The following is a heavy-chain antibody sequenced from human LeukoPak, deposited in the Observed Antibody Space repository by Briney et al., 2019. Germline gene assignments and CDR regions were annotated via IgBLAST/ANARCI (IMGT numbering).Heavy chain of an antibody. CDR3: AKDPSSGWYGGGYYFDY. V-gene: IGHV3-74*01. J-gene: IGHJ4*02. CDR1: GFTFSSYW. CDR2: INSDGSGT. Sequence: GGSLRLSCAASGFTFSSYWMHWVRQVPGKGLVWVSHINSDGSGTNYADSVKGRFTISRDNAKNSLYLQMNSLRAEDTALYYCAKDPSSGWYGGGYYFDYWGQRTLVTVSS. D-gene: IGHD6-19*01.